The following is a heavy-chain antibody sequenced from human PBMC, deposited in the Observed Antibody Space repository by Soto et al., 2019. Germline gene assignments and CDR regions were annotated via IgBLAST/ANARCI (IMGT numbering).Heavy chain of an antibody. CDR2: IYWDDDK. CDR3: AHRVLRPVFGLVTTTAIYFDF. J-gene: IGHJ4*02. CDR1: GFSLTTSGVG. D-gene: IGHD3-3*01. V-gene: IGHV2-5*02. Sequence: QITLKESGPPVVKPTETLTLTCTFSGFSLTTSGVGVGWVRQSPGKAPEWLALIYWDDDKRYSTSLKSRLTITNDTSKNQVVLTMATVDPADTATYDCAHRVLRPVFGLVTTTAIYFDFWGQGTPFVVAS.